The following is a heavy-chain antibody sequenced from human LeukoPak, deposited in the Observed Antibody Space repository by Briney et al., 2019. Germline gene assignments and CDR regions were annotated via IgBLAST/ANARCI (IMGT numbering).Heavy chain of an antibody. V-gene: IGHV1-69*05. Sequence: SVKVSCKASGGTFSSYAISWVRQAPGQGLEWMGRIIPIFGTANYAQKFQGRVTITTDESTSTAYMELSSLRSEDTAVYYCARALYYYDSGGYYPGNSQHWGQGTLVTVSS. CDR2: IIPIFGTA. CDR3: ARALYYYDSGGYYPGNSQH. D-gene: IGHD3-22*01. J-gene: IGHJ1*01. CDR1: GGTFSSYA.